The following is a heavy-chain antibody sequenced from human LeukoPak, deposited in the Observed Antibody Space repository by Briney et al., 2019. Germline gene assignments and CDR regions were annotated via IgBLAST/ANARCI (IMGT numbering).Heavy chain of an antibody. J-gene: IGHJ4*02. D-gene: IGHD3-10*01. CDR3: ARGGVGGVDY. Sequence: SETLSLTCAVYGGSFSGYYWSWIRQPPGKGLEWIGEINHSGSTNYNPSLKSRVTISVDTSKNQFSLKLSSVTAADTAVYYCARGGVGGVDYWGQGTLVTVSS. CDR2: INHSGST. V-gene: IGHV4-34*01. CDR1: GGSFSGYY.